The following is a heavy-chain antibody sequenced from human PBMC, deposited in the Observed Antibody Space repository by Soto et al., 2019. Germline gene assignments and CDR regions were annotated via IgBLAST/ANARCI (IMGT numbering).Heavy chain of an antibody. J-gene: IGHJ4*02. V-gene: IGHV5-51*01. Sequence: PCESLKISWKGSGYSFTSYWIGWVRQMPGEFLEWMGIIYPGDSDTRYSPSFEGQVTISADKSISTAYLQWSSLKASDTAMYYCARGGGYLEYYFDYWGPGPLVTVSS. D-gene: IGHD5-12*01. CDR3: ARGGGYLEYYFDY. CDR2: IYPGDSDT. CDR1: GYSFTSYW.